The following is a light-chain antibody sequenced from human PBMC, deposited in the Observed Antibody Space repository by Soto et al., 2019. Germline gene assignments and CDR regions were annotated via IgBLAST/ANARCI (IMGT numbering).Light chain of an antibody. Sequence: EIVLTQSPATLSLSPGERATLSCRASQTFSSSLFWYQHKPGQAPRLLLNEVASRTTGVPARFSGSGAGTDFSLTISSRVHEDVFVDYCQHRAGRPPALTFGGGTKVDI. CDR3: QHRAGRPPALT. CDR1: QTFSSS. CDR2: EVA. V-gene: IGKV3-11*01. J-gene: IGKJ4*02.